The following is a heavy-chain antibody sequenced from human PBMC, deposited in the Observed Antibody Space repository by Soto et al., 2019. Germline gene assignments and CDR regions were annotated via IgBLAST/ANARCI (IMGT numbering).Heavy chain of an antibody. CDR1: GYSFTSYG. J-gene: IGHJ6*02. D-gene: IGHD1-20*01. Sequence: XSVKVCCTSSGYSFTSYGIRWVRQAPGQGLEWMGWISPYNGNTNYAQKFQGRVTLTTDTPTSTAYMEVRGLTSDDTAVYYCARDPPITGSLRGTPLMAFWGQGTTVTVSS. V-gene: IGHV1-18*04. CDR2: ISPYNGNT. CDR3: ARDPPITGSLRGTPLMAF.